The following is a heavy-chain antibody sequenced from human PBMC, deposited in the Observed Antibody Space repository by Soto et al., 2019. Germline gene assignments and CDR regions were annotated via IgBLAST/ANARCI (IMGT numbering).Heavy chain of an antibody. D-gene: IGHD3-22*01. J-gene: IGHJ4*02. V-gene: IGHV3-23*01. CDR2: ISGSGGST. Sequence: PGGSLRLSCAASGFTFRSYAMSWVRQAPGKGLEWVSAISGSGGSTYYADSVKGRFTISRDNSKNTLYLQMNSLRAEDTAVYYCAKTPPNYYYDSSGYSEYYFDYWGQGTLLTVSS. CDR3: AKTPPNYYYDSSGYSEYYFDY. CDR1: GFTFRSYA.